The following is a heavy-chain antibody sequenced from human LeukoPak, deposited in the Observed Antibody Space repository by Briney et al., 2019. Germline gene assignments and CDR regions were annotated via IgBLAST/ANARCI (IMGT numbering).Heavy chain of an antibody. D-gene: IGHD2/OR15-2a*01. V-gene: IGHV3-30*02. Sequence: GGSLRLSCAASGFTFSSYGMHWVRQAPGKGLEWVAFIRYDGSNKYYADSVKGRFTISRDNSKNTLYLQMNSLRAEDTAVYYCAKDRGIESPLYFDYWGQGTLVTVSS. CDR3: AKDRGIESPLYFDY. CDR2: IRYDGSNK. CDR1: GFTFSSYG. J-gene: IGHJ4*02.